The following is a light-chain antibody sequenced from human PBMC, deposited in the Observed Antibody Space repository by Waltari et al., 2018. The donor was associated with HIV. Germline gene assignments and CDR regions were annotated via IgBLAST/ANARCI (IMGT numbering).Light chain of an antibody. CDR3: MQGTHPYT. CDR2: KVS. V-gene: IGKV2-30*02. CDR1: QSLVHTDGNTY. J-gene: IGKJ2*01. Sequence: VVMTQSPISLPVHLGQQASISCKSSQSLVHTDGNTYLNWFQQRPGQSPRRLIYKVSNRDSGVPDRFSGSGSGTDFTLRISKVEADDVGIYYCMQGTHPYTFGQGSKLEI.